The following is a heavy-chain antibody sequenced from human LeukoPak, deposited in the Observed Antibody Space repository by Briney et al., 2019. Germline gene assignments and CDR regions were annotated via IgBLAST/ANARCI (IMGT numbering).Heavy chain of an antibody. Sequence: PSETLSLTCTVSGASITSYYCNWIRQPPGKGLEWIGDIYYSGSTTYSPSLKSRVTMSVDTSKSQFSLKLSSVTAADTAVYYCARDVGSAYYYPFDPWGQGTLVTVSS. CDR3: ARDVGSAYYYPFDP. CDR1: GASITSYY. CDR2: IYYSGST. J-gene: IGHJ5*02. D-gene: IGHD3-22*01. V-gene: IGHV4-59*01.